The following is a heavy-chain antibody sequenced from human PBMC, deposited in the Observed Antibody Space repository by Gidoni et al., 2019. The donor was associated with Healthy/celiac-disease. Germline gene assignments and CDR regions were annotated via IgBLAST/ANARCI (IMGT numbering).Heavy chain of an antibody. CDR2: IYYSGST. CDR1: GGSISSYY. D-gene: IGHD3-16*02. J-gene: IGHJ3*02. V-gene: IGHV4-59*01. Sequence: QVQLQESGPGLVKPSETLSLTCTVSGGSISSYYWSWIRQPLGKGLEWIGYIYYSGSTNYNPSLKSRVTISVDTSKNQFSLKLSSVTAADTAVYYCARVVGDYVWGSYRSGGAFDIWGQGTMVTVSS. CDR3: ARVVGDYVWGSYRSGGAFDI.